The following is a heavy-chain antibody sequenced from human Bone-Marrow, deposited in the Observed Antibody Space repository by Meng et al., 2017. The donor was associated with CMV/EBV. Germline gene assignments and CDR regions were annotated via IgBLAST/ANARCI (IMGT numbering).Heavy chain of an antibody. V-gene: IGHV1-2*02. CDR3: ARWVYDYNRVPGMDV. D-gene: IGHD4-11*01. CDR2: INPDSGGT. CDR1: GYTFTGYY. J-gene: IGHJ6*02. Sequence: ASVKGSCKASGYTFTGYYMHWVRQAPGQGLEWMGWINPDSGGTNNAQKFQGRVTMTRDTSISTAYMELSRLRSDDTAVYYCARWVYDYNRVPGMDVWGQGTTVTVSS.